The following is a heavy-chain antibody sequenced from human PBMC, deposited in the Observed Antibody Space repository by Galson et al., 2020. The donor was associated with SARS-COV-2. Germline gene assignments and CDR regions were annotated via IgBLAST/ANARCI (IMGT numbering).Heavy chain of an antibody. CDR2: IYYSGST. V-gene: IGHV4-59*08. CDR3: ARLNRGWLQLQGAFDS. D-gene: IGHD7-27*01. Sequence: SETLSLTCTVSGGSISSYYWSWIRQPPGKGLEWIGYIYYSGSTNYNPSLKSRVTISVETSKNQFPLKLSSVTAADTAVYYCARLNRGWLQLQGAFDSWGQGTMVTVSS. J-gene: IGHJ3*02. CDR1: GGSISSYY.